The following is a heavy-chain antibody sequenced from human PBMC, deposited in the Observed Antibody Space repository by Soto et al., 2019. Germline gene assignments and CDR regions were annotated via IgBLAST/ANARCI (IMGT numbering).Heavy chain of an antibody. CDR2: ISGSDGKT. CDR1: GFSFSSYA. J-gene: IGHJ4*02. Sequence: EVQLLESGGGLVQPGGSLRLSCAASGFSFSSYAMSWPRQAPGKGLEWVSTISGSDGKTFYADSVKGRFSISRDTSDNMLYLHMNSLREDDTAVYYCARWSYLDYWGQGARVTVSS. V-gene: IGHV3-23*01. CDR3: ARWSYLDY. D-gene: IGHD2-15*01.